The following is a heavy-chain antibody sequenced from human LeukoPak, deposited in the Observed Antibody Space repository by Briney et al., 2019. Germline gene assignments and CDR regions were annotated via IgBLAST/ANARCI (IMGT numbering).Heavy chain of an antibody. J-gene: IGHJ4*02. CDR2: ISGSGENT. CDR3: AQDRFVSSGRDDY. CDR1: GFTFSSYA. V-gene: IGHV3-23*01. D-gene: IGHD6-19*01. Sequence: PGGSLRLSCAASGFTFSSYAMSWVRQAPGKGLEWVSGISGSGENTYYVDSVKGRFTISRDNSKNTLYLQMTNLRVEDTAVYFCAQDRFVSSGRDDYRGQGTLVTVSS.